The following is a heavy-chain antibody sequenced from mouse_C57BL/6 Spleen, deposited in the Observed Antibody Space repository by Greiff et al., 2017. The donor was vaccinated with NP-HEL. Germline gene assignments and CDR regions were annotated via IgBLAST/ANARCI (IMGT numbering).Heavy chain of an antibody. J-gene: IGHJ2*01. D-gene: IGHD1-1*01. CDR1: GYTFTSYW. Sequence: QVQLQQPGAELVKPGASVKMSCKASGYTFTSYWITWVKQRPGQGLEWIGDIYPGSGSTNYNEKFKSKATLTVDTSASTAYMQLSSLTSEDSAVSYCARFTTVVATDYWGQGTTLTVSS. CDR3: ARFTTVVATDY. CDR2: IYPGSGST. V-gene: IGHV1-55*01.